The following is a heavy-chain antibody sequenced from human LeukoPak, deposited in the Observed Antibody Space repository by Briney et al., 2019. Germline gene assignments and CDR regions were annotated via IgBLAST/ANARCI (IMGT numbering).Heavy chain of an antibody. CDR2: IYPGDSDT. J-gene: IGHJ4*02. CDR1: GYSFTTYW. Sequence: GESLKISCRGSGYSFTTYWIGWVRQMPGKGLEWIRIIYPGDSDTRYSPSFQGQVIMSADKSINTAYLQWSSLKASDTAIYYCARRQGCSSTSCPPDYWGQGTLVTVSS. D-gene: IGHD2-2*01. V-gene: IGHV5-51*01. CDR3: ARRQGCSSTSCPPDY.